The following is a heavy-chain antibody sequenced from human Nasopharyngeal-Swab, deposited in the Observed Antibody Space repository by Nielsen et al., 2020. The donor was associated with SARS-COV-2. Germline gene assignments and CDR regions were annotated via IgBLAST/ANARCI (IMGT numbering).Heavy chain of an antibody. Sequence: RQAPGKALEWLALIYWDDDKRYSPSLKSRLTITKDTSKNQVVLRMTNVDPVDTGTYYCARVDVSGFYYYGLDVWGQGTTVTVS. CDR3: ARVDVSGFYYYGLDV. J-gene: IGHJ6*02. V-gene: IGHV2-5*02. D-gene: IGHD5-12*01. CDR2: IYWDDDK.